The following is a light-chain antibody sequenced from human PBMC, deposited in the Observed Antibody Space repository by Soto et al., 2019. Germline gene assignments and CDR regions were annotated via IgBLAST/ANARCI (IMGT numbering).Light chain of an antibody. Sequence: DIQMTQSPSTLSASGGDRVTITCRASQSISSWLAWYQQKPGKAPRLLIYKAFSLKSGVPTRFSGSGSGTEFTLTISSLQPDDFATYYCQQYHDSSPTFGQGTKLEIK. CDR2: KAF. CDR1: QSISSW. V-gene: IGKV1-5*03. J-gene: IGKJ2*01. CDR3: QQYHDSSPT.